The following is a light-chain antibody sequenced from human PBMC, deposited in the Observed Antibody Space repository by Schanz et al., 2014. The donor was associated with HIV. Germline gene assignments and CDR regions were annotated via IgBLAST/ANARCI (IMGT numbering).Light chain of an antibody. CDR2: ENN. Sequence: NFMLTQPHSVSESPGKTITISCTRSSGSIGTNLVQWYQHRPGSAPTVVIYENNHRPSGVPDRFSGSIDISSNSASLTISGLETEDEADYFCHSCDGRSLGVFGGGTKLTVL. CDR1: SGSIGTNL. V-gene: IGLV6-57*03. CDR3: HSCDGRSLGV. J-gene: IGLJ3*02.